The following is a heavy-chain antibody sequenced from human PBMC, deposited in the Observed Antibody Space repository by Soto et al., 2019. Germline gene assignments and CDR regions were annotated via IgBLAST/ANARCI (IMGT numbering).Heavy chain of an antibody. CDR3: ARAAYFCESRGPSYYFDF. D-gene: IGHD2-8*01. CDR1: GFTFSSYD. J-gene: IGHJ4*02. Sequence: GGSLRLSCVGSGFTFSSYDMNWVRQAPGKGPEWVSFMSTTGNTIYYADSVRGRFTISRDNVNNSLYLQMGSLRDEDTAVYFCARAAYFCESRGPSYYFDFWGQGVLVTVSS. CDR2: MSTTGNTI. V-gene: IGHV3-48*02.